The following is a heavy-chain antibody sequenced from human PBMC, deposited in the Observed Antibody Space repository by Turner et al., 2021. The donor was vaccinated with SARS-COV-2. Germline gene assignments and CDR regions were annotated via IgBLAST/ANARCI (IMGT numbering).Heavy chain of an antibody. CDR2: NYNSESK. V-gene: IGHV4-31*03. CDR3: AGVRGTCGYGGGCYSGGMDV. CDR1: GASMGSGSDY. D-gene: IGHD2-15*01. J-gene: IGHJ6*02. Sequence: QVQLQQSGPGLVKPSQSLSLTCTVSGASMGSGSDYWTWVSQHPGKCLQWIGYNYNSESKYYSPSLKSRLPLSADPSKNQFSLNLKSLTAADTAVYYCAGVRGTCGYGGGCYSGGMDVWGQGTTVIVSS.